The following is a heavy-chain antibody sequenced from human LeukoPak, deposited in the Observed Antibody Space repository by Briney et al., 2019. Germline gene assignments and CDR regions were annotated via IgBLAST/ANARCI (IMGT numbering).Heavy chain of an antibody. CDR1: GFTFSSYT. CDR2: ISSDSNYI. J-gene: IGHJ5*02. Sequence: GGSLRLSCAASGFTFSSYTMNWVRQAPGKGLEWASSISSDSNYIYYADSVKGRFTISRDNAWNSLYLQMSSLRAEDTAVYYCARKENILTGYYDHWGQGTLVTVSS. V-gene: IGHV3-21*01. D-gene: IGHD3-9*01. CDR3: ARKENILTGYYDH.